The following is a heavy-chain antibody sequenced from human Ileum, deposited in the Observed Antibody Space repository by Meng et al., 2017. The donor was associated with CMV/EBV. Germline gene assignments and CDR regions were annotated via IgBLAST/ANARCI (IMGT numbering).Heavy chain of an antibody. CDR3: ARGESSSLDY. D-gene: IGHD6-13*01. J-gene: IGHJ4*02. V-gene: IGHV6-1*01. CDR2: TYYRSKWYN. Sequence: QVQLQQSGPGLVXXXXXLXVTXAISGDSVSRNGFAWDWVRQSPSGGLEWLGRTYYRSKWYNEYAESVKSRITINPDTSKNQFSLQLNSVTPEDTAVYYCARGESSSLDYWGQGTLVTVSS. CDR1: GDSVSRNGFA.